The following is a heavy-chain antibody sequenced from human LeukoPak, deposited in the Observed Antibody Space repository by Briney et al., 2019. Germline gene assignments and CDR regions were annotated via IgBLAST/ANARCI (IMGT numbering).Heavy chain of an antibody. D-gene: IGHD5-18*01. CDR2: INPNSGGT. V-gene: IGHV1-2*06. CDR1: GYTFTGYY. J-gene: IGHJ4*02. CDR3: ARDDSGYSYGVDY. Sequence: ASVKVSCTASGYTFTGYYMHWVRQAPGQGLEWMGRINPNSGGTNYAQKFQGRVTMTRDTSTSTVYMELSSLRSEDTAVYYCARDDSGYSYGVDYWGQGTLVTVSS.